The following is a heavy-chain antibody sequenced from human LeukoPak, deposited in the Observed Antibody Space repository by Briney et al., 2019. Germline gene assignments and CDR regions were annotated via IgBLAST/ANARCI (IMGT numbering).Heavy chain of an antibody. J-gene: IGHJ5*02. D-gene: IGHD3-22*01. CDR2: IFSSGSHI. Sequence: PGGSLRLSCAASGFSFSDSFMGWIRQPPGKGLEWISYIFSSGSHIYYADSVKGRFTISRDNAKSSLYLQMNSLRAEDTAVYYCARGRRVTMIVVVTNNWFDPWGQGTLVTVSS. CDR3: ARGRRVTMIVVVTNNWFDP. V-gene: IGHV3-11*04. CDR1: GFSFSDSF.